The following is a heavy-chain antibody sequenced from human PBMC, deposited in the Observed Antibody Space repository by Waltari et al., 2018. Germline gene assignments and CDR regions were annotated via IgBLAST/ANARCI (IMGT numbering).Heavy chain of an antibody. J-gene: IGHJ4*02. CDR3: AKDRLGDYGDSFDY. V-gene: IGHV3-30*02. CDR1: GFTFSSYG. Sequence: QVQLVESGGGVVQPGGSLRLSCAASGFTFSSYGMHWVRQAPGKGLEWVEFIRYDGSNKYDADSVKGRFTIARDNSKNTLYLQMNSLRAEDTAVYYCAKDRLGDYGDSFDYWGQGTLVTVSS. D-gene: IGHD4-17*01. CDR2: IRYDGSNK.